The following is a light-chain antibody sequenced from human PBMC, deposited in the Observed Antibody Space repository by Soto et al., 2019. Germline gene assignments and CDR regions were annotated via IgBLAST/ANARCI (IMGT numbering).Light chain of an antibody. CDR3: MQSKQFPLT. J-gene: IGKJ4*01. CDR2: EAA. CDR1: QSLLHRDGKTY. V-gene: IGKV2D-29*02. Sequence: EIVMTQTPLSLSVTPGQPASISCKSSQSLLHRDGKTYLYWYLQKPGQSPQLLIYEAATRFSGVPDRFSVSGSGTDFTLKISRVEAEDVGVYYCMQSKQFPLTFGGGTKVEIK.